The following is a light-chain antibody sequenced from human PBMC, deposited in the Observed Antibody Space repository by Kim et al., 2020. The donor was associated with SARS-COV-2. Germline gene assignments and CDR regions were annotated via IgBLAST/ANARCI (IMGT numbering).Light chain of an antibody. Sequence: QSALTQPASVSGSPGQSITISCTGTSSDVGGYNYVSWYQQHPGKAPKVMIYDVSNRPSGVSNRFSGSKSGNTASLTFSGLQAEDEADYYYSSYTSSSTLVFGGGTQRTVL. CDR1: SSDVGGYNY. V-gene: IGLV2-14*03. CDR2: DVS. CDR3: SSYTSSSTLV. J-gene: IGLJ3*02.